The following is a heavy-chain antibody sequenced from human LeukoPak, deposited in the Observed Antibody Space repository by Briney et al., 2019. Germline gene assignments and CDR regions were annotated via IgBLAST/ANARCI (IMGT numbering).Heavy chain of an antibody. CDR1: GASITSSSYY. V-gene: IGHV4-39*07. D-gene: IGHD2-2*01. Sequence: SETLSLTCSVSGASITSSSYYWAWIRQPPEKGLEWIGSIYYTGGTNYSPSLKSRVTISVDTSKNQFSLKLSSVTAADTAVYYCARVGEKSTSSPGDWFDPWGQGTLVTVSS. CDR2: IYYTGGT. J-gene: IGHJ5*02. CDR3: ARVGEKSTSSPGDWFDP.